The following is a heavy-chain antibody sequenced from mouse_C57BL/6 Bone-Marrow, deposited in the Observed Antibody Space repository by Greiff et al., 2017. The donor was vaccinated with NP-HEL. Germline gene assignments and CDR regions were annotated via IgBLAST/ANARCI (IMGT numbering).Heavy chain of an antibody. CDR2: IYPSDSET. V-gene: IGHV1-61*01. CDR1: GYTFTSYW. CDR3: ARRYYGSSDY. D-gene: IGHD1-1*01. J-gene: IGHJ2*01. Sequence: QVQLQQPGAELVRPGSSVKLSCKASGYTFTSYWMDWVKQRPGQGLEWIGNIYPSDSETHYNQKFKDKATLTVDKSSSTAYMQRSSLTSEDSAVYYCARRYYGSSDYWGQGTTLTVSS.